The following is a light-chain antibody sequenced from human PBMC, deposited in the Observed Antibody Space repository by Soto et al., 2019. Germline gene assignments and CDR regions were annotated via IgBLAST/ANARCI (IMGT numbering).Light chain of an antibody. CDR3: TSYTSSSSFV. CDR1: SSDVGGYNY. V-gene: IGLV2-14*01. CDR2: DVS. Sequence: QSVLTQPASVSGSPGQSITISCTGTSSDVGGYNYVSWYRQHPGKAPKLMIYDVSNRPSGVSNRFSGSKSGNTASLTISGLQAEDKADYYCTSYTSSSSFVSGPGTKFTVL. J-gene: IGLJ1*01.